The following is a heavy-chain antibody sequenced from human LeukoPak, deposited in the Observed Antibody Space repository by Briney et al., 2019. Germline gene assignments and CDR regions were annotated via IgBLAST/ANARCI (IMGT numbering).Heavy chain of an antibody. D-gene: IGHD3-10*01. CDR2: ISYDGSNK. CDR1: GFTFSSYG. CDR3: AKDRSGSSFFAPGGITY. J-gene: IGHJ4*02. Sequence: GGSLRLSCAASGFTFSSYGMHWVRQAPGKGLEWVAVISYDGSNKYYADSVKGRFTISRDNSKNTLYLQMNSLRAEDTAVYYCAKDRSGSSFFAPGGITYWGQGTLVTVSS. V-gene: IGHV3-30*18.